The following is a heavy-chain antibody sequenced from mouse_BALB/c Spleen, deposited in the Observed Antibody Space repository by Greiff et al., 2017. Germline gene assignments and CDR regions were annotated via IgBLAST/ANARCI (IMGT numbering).Heavy chain of an antibody. CDR2: ISYDGSN. D-gene: IGHD4-1*01. CDR1: GYSITSGYY. Sequence: EVQLQQSGPGLVKPSQSLSLTCSVTGYSITSGYYWNWIRQFPGNKLEWMGYISYDGSNNYNPSLKNRISITRDTSKNQFFLKLNSVTTEDTATYYCARTGIHWYFDVWGAGTTVTVSS. V-gene: IGHV3-6*02. CDR3: ARTGIHWYFDV. J-gene: IGHJ1*01.